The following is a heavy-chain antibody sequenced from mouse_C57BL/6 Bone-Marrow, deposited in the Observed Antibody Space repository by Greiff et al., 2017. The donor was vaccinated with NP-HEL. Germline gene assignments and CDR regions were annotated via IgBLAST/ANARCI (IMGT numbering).Heavy chain of an antibody. CDR3: ARADYSNYGDAY. Sequence: QVQLQQSGAELVMPGASVKLSCKASGYTFTSYWMHWVKQRPGQGLEWIGEIDPSDSYTNYNQKFKGKSTLTVDKSSSTAYMQLSSLTSEDSAVYYCARADYSNYGDAYWGQGTLVTVSA. CDR2: IDPSDSYT. CDR1: GYTFTSYW. V-gene: IGHV1-69*01. J-gene: IGHJ3*01. D-gene: IGHD2-5*01.